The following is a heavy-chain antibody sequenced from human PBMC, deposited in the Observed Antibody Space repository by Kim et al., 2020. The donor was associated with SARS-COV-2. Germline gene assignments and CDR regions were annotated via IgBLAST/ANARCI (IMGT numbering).Heavy chain of an antibody. Sequence: GGSLRLSCAASGFTFSGSAMHWVRQASGKGLEWVGRIRSKANSYATAYAASVKGRFTISRDDSKNTAYLQMNSLKTEDTAVYYCTTPMNYYGSGSYYKRRNDQNWFDPWGQGTLVTVSS. CDR2: IRSKANSYAT. J-gene: IGHJ5*02. V-gene: IGHV3-73*01. CDR1: GFTFSGSA. CDR3: TTPMNYYGSGSYYKRRNDQNWFDP. D-gene: IGHD3-10*01.